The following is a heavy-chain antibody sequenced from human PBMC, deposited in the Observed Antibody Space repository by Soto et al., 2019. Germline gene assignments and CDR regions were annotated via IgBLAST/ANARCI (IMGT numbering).Heavy chain of an antibody. J-gene: IGHJ5*02. CDR2: IYYIGST. Sequence: TLSLTCTVSCGSISSGGYYWNWIRQHPGKGLEWIGYIYYIGSTYYNPSLKSRVTISLDTSKNQFSLRLSSVTAADTAVYYCARSVFPWGQGTMVTVSS. CDR1: CGSISSGGYY. V-gene: IGHV4-31*03. CDR3: ARSVFP.